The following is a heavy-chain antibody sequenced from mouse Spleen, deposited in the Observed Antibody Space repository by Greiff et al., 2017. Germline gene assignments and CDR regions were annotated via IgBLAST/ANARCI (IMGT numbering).Heavy chain of an antibody. D-gene: IGHD1-1*01. CDR3: ARGGYYYGSSRVFDY. CDR2: ISSGGGNT. Sequence: EVQGVESGGGLVKLGGSLKLSCAASGFTFSSYAMSWVRQTPEKRLEWVATISSGGGNTYYPDSVKGRFTISRDNAKNTLYLQMSSLKSEDTAMYYCARGGYYYGSSRVFDYWGQGTTLTVSS. V-gene: IGHV5-9-3*01. CDR1: GFTFSSYA. J-gene: IGHJ2*01.